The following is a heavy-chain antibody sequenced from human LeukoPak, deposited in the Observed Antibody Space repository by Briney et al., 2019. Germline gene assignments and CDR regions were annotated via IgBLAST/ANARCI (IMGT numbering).Heavy chain of an antibody. J-gene: IGHJ5*02. CDR3: ARDVQNWFDP. CDR1: GFTVSSNS. CDR2: IYSGGST. Sequence: GGSLRLSCTVSGFTVSSNSMSWVRQAPGKGLEWVSVIYSGGSTYYADSVKGRFTISRDNSKNTLYLQMNSLRAEDTAVYYCARDVQNWFDPWGQGTLVTVSS. V-gene: IGHV3-53*01.